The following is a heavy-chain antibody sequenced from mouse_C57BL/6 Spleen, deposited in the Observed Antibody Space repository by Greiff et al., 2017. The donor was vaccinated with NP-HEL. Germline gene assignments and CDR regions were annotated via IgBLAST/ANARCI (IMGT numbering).Heavy chain of an antibody. D-gene: IGHD2-2*01. CDR1: GYAFSSYW. CDR2: IYPGDGDT. V-gene: IGHV1-80*01. CDR3: ARGDGYDSQYYAMDY. Sequence: VQLQQSGAELVKPGASVKISCKASGYAFSSYWMNWVKQRPGKGLEWIGQIYPGDGDTNYNGKFKGKATLTADKSSSTAYMQLSSLTSEDSAVYLCARGDGYDSQYYAMDYWGQGTSVTVSS. J-gene: IGHJ4*01.